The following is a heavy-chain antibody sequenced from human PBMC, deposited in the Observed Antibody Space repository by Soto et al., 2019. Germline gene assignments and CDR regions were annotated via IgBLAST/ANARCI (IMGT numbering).Heavy chain of an antibody. CDR1: GYTFTSYG. J-gene: IGHJ4*02. D-gene: IGHD2-2*01. CDR3: ARDDWYQLLRVPFDY. V-gene: IGHV1-18*01. CDR2: ISAYNGNT. Sequence: ASVKFSCKASGYTFTSYGISWVRQAPGQGLEWMGWISAYNGNTNYAQKLQGRVTMTTDTSTSTAYMELRSLRSDDTAVYYCARDDWYQLLRVPFDYWGQGTLVTVSS.